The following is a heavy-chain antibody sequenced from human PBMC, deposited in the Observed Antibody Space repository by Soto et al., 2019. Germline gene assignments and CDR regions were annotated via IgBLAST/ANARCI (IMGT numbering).Heavy chain of an antibody. CDR3: ARDHYYYSRGDSSEIGGAFDI. CDR2: ITTSSTYT. D-gene: IGHD3-22*01. V-gene: IGHV3-21*01. CDR1: GFTFSRYS. J-gene: IGHJ3*02. Sequence: EVRLVESGGGLVKPGGSLRRSCAASGFTFSRYSINWVRQAPGKGREWVSAITTSSTYTYYADSVKGRFTISRDNAKNSLYLQMNSLRAEDTAVDYCARDHYYYSRGDSSEIGGAFDIWGQGTMVTVSS.